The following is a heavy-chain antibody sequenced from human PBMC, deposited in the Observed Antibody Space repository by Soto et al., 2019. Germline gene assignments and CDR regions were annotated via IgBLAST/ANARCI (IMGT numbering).Heavy chain of an antibody. CDR1: GGTFSNYA. J-gene: IGHJ4*01. CDR2: TNPMFGTA. D-gene: IGHD3-10*01. Sequence: SVKVSCKASGGTFSNYAISWVRQAPGQGLEWMGGTNPMFGTANYAQKFQGRVTITADEPTSTATMELSSLRSDDTAVYYCARGRYGSGTYHLFDNWGQGTLVTASS. V-gene: IGHV1-69*13. CDR3: ARGRYGSGTYHLFDN.